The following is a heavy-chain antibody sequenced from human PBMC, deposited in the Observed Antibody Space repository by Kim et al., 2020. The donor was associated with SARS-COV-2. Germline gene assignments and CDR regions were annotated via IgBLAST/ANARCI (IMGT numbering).Heavy chain of an antibody. CDR2: ISWNSGSI. CDR3: ATFTVQKRSNLSNFDP. CDR1: GFTFDDYA. J-gene: IGHJ5*02. Sequence: GGSLRLSCAASGFTFDDYAMHWVRQAPGKGLEWVSGISWNSGSIGYADSVKGRFTISRDNAKNSLYLQMNSLRAEDTALYYCATFTVQKRSNLSNFDPWGQGALGTVSS. D-gene: IGHD4-4*01. V-gene: IGHV3-9*01.